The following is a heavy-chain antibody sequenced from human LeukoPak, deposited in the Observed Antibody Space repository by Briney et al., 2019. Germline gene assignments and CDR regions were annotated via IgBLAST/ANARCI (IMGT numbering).Heavy chain of an antibody. D-gene: IGHD1-26*01. J-gene: IGHJ6*02. CDR3: ARDRVGGTGMDV. CDR1: GGSISRGGYY. V-gene: IGHV4-31*03. CDR2: IYYSGST. Sequence: SQTLSLTCTVSGGSISRGGYYWSWIRQHPGKGLEWFGYIYYSGSTYYNPSLKSRVTISVDTSKNQFSLKLSSVTAADTAVYYCARDRVGGTGMDVWGQGTTVTVSS.